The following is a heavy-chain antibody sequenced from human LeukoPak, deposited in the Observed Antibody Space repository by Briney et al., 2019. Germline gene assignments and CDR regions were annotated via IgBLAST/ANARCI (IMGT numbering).Heavy chain of an antibody. CDR1: GGSISSSNW. V-gene: IGHV4-4*02. Sequence: SETLSLTCAVSGGSISSSNWWSWVRQPPGKGLEWIGEIYHSGSTNYNPSLKSRVTISVDKSKNQFSLKLTSVTAADTAVYYCARDRTGRNTAQDDYWGQGTLVTVSS. J-gene: IGHJ4*02. CDR2: IYHSGST. CDR3: ARDRTGRNTAQDDY. D-gene: IGHD5-18*01.